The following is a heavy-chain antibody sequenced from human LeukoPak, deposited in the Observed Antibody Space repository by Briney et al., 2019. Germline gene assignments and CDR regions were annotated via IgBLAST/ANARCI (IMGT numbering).Heavy chain of an antibody. J-gene: IGHJ4*02. CDR3: ARDQGGAVSY. CDR2: ISSLSGTI. D-gene: IGHD3-16*01. V-gene: IGHV3-48*01. CDR1: GFTFSSYS. Sequence: GGSLRLSCAASGFTFSSYSMNWVRQAPGKGLEWVSYISSLSGTIYYADSVEGRFTISRDNAKNSLYLQMNSLRVEDTATYYCARDQGGAVSYWGQGTLVIVSS.